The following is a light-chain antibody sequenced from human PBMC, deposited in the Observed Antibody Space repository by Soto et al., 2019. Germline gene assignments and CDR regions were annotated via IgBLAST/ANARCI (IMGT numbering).Light chain of an antibody. CDR1: QSLLHSNGYNY. CDR3: MQALQTPRT. CDR2: LGS. V-gene: IGKV2-28*01. Sequence: DIVMTQSPLSLPVTPGELASISCRSSQSLLHSNGYNYLDWYLQKPGQSPQLLIYLGSNRASGVPDRFSGRGSGTDFTLKISRVEAEDVGVYYCMQALQTPRTFGQGTKVEIK. J-gene: IGKJ1*01.